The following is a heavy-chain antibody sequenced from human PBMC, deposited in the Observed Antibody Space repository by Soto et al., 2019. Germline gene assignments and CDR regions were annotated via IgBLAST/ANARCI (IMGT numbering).Heavy chain of an antibody. J-gene: IGHJ6*03. D-gene: IGHD4-4*01. CDR3: ARAHSTYWDYYYYYMDV. CDR1: GFTFSSYG. CDR2: IWYDGSNK. V-gene: IGHV3-33*01. Sequence: QVQLVESGGGVVQPGRSLRLSCAASGFTFSSYGMHWVRQATGKGLEWVAVIWYDGSNKYYADSVKGRFTISRDNSKNTLYLQMNSLRAEDTAVYYCARAHSTYWDYYYYYMDVWGKGTTVTVSS.